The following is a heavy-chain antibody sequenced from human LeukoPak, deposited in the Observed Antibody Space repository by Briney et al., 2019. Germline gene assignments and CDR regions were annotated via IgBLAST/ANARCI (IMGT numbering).Heavy chain of an antibody. CDR2: TNVNGGAT. CDR3: ARGPRILTLGSYYFDY. Sequence: SGGSLRLSCAASGFSFKDYYFSWIRQAPGKGLEWVSFTNVNGGATHYAESVKGRFTISRANAMNSLYLEMNSLTAEDTAVYYCARGPRILTLGSYYFDYWGQGSLVTVSS. J-gene: IGHJ4*02. V-gene: IGHV3-11*01. D-gene: IGHD3-10*01. CDR1: GFSFKDYY.